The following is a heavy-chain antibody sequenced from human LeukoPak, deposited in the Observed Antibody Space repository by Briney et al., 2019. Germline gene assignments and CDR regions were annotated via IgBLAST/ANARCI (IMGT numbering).Heavy chain of an antibody. V-gene: IGHV1-46*01. CDR2: INPSGGST. Sequence: ASVKVSCKASGYTFTSYYMHWVRQAPGQGLEWMGIINPSGGSTSYAQKFQGRVTMTRDTSTSTVYMELSSLRSEDTAVYYCAREGGALMDHYSFRYWGQGTLVTVSS. CDR3: AREGGALMDHYSFRY. D-gene: IGHD2/OR15-2a*01. CDR1: GYTFTSYY. J-gene: IGHJ4*02.